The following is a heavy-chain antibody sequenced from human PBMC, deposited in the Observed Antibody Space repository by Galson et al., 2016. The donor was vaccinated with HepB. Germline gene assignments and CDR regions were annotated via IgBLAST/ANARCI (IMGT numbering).Heavy chain of an antibody. J-gene: IGHJ6*03. CDR1: GYTFSAYG. CDR3: ARGACGTISDCSVENSYYNKVRGV. D-gene: IGHD2-21*02. V-gene: IGHV1-18*01. CDR2: ISVANGND. Sequence: SVKVSCKASGYTFSAYGINWVRQAPGQGPEWMGWISVANGNDVYAQSLQGRVTMTTDTSTNTAYMELRSLTSADTAVYFCARGACGTISDCSVENSYYNKVRGVWGKGTTVIVSS.